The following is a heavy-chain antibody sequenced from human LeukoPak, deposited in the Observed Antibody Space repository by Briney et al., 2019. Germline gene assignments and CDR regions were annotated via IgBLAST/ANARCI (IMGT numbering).Heavy chain of an antibody. Sequence: SETLSLTCTVSGGGISNHYWSWIRQPPGKGLERIVYIYYDGSADYSPSLRSRVTISLDTSKNQFSLRLSSVTAADTAVYYCARSSRDPDRAFDIWGQGTMVTVSS. CDR3: ARSSRDPDRAFDI. CDR1: GGGISNHY. V-gene: IGHV4-59*11. D-gene: IGHD5-24*01. CDR2: IYYDGSA. J-gene: IGHJ3*02.